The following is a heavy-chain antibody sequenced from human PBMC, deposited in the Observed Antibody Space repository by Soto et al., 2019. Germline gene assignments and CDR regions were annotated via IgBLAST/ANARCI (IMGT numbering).Heavy chain of an antibody. CDR2: INHSGST. CDR1: GGSFSGYY. Sequence: SETLSLTCAVYGGSFSGYYWSWIRQPPGKGLEWIGEINHSGSTNYNPSIKSRVTISVDTSKDQFSMKLSSVTAADTAVYFCARGHYDSSGYYYVSFFDYWGQGTLVTVSS. CDR3: ARGHYDSSGYYYVSFFDY. J-gene: IGHJ4*02. V-gene: IGHV4-34*01. D-gene: IGHD3-22*01.